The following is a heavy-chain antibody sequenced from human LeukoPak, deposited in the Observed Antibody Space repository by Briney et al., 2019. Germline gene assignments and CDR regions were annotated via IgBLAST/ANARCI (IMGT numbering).Heavy chain of an antibody. CDR3: ARDGDGYNFDF. V-gene: IGHV3-74*01. CDR2: INSDGSWT. CDR1: GTYW. Sequence: GGPLRLSCAASGTYWMHWVRQAPGKGLVWVSHINSDGSWTGYADSVKGRFTFSRDNARNTLYLQMNSLRAEDTAVYYCARDGDGYNFDFWGQGALVTVSS. J-gene: IGHJ4*02. D-gene: IGHD5-24*01.